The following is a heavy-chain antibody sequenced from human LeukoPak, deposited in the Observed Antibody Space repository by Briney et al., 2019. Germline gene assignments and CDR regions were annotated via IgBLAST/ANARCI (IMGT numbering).Heavy chain of an antibody. CDR2: IYYSGST. D-gene: IGHD3-10*01. J-gene: IGHJ6*02. Sequence: PSETLSLTRTVSGGSISSYYWSWIRQPPGKGLEWIGYIYYSGSTNYNPSLKSRVTISVDTSKNQFSLKLSSVTAADTAVYYCARGRFGYGMDVWGQGTTVTVSS. CDR3: ARGRFGYGMDV. V-gene: IGHV4-59*01. CDR1: GGSISSYY.